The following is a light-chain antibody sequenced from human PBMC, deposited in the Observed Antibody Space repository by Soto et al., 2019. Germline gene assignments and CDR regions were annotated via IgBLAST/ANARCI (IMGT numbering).Light chain of an antibody. CDR2: AAS. CDR3: LQHTSYPWT. Sequence: DIQMTQSPSAMSASVGDRVTITCRASQGISKYLAWFQQRPGKVPRRLVYAASSLQSGVPSRFSGSGSGTEFTLTSSSLPPEDFETYYCLQHTSYPWTFGQGTKVEI. CDR1: QGISKY. J-gene: IGKJ1*01. V-gene: IGKV1-17*03.